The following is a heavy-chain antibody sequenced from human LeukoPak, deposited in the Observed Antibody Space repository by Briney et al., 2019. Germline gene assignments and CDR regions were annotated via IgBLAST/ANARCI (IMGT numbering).Heavy chain of an antibody. CDR2: IRSKAYGGTT. D-gene: IGHD2-21*02. CDR1: GFTFGDYA. Sequence: GGSLRLSCTASGFTFGDYAMSWFRQAPGKGLEWVGFIRSKAYGGTTEYAASVKGRSTISRDDSKSIAYLQMNSLKTEDTAVYYCTRDLPICGGDCYHNWFDPWGQGTLVTVSS. V-gene: IGHV3-49*03. CDR3: TRDLPICGGDCYHNWFDP. J-gene: IGHJ5*02.